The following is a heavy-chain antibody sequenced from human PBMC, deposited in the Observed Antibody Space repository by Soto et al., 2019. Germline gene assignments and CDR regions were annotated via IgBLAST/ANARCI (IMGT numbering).Heavy chain of an antibody. V-gene: IGHV4-61*01. CDR1: GDSLTSHSYY. J-gene: IGHJ4*02. CDR2: IYYTGNA. Sequence: PSETLSLTCTVSGDSLTSHSYYWTWVRQPPGKGLEWIGNIYYTGNANYNPSLTGRVTLSVDTSRNQMSLRLTSVTAADTAIYYCARHRGPDNDHSLDQWGQGTLVTVS. CDR3: ARHRGPDNDHSLDQ. D-gene: IGHD3-10*01.